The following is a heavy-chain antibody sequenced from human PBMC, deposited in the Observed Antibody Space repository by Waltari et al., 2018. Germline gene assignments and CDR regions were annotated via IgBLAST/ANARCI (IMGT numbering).Heavy chain of an antibody. V-gene: IGHV1-69*12. D-gene: IGHD3-10*01. CDR3: ARVGEMVRGVIGWFDP. CDR1: GGTFSSYA. Sequence: QVQLVQSGAEVKKPGSSVKVSCKASGGTFSSYAISWVRQAPGQGLAWMGGIIPIFGTANYAQKCQGRVTITADESTSTAYMELSSLRSEDTAVYYCARVGEMVRGVIGWFDPWGQGTLVTVSS. CDR2: IIPIFGTA. J-gene: IGHJ5*02.